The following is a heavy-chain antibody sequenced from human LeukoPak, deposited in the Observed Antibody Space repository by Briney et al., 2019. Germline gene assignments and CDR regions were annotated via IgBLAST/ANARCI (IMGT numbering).Heavy chain of an antibody. CDR1: GGSFSGYY. CDR2: INHSGST. CDR3: ARGTYYYDSSGYYYRPPYYYYGMGV. J-gene: IGHJ6*02. V-gene: IGHV4-34*01. Sequence: PSETLSLTCAVYGGSFSGYYWSWIRQPPGKGLEWIGEINHSGSTNYNPSLKSRVTISVDTSKNQFSLKLSSVTAADTAVYYCARGTYYYDSSGYYYRPPYYYYGMGVWGQGTTVTVSS. D-gene: IGHD3-22*01.